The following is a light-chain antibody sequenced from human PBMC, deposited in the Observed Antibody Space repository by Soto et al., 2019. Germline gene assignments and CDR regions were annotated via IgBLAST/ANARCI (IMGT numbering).Light chain of an antibody. Sequence: DIVMTQSPATLSMSPGERATLSCRASQTINNNLAWNQQKPGQAPRLLIYGASTRATGIPDRFSGSGSGTEFTPTINSLQAEDFAIYYCQQYDKWPWTFGQGTKVEIK. CDR3: QQYDKWPWT. CDR1: QTINNN. V-gene: IGKV3-15*01. CDR2: GAS. J-gene: IGKJ1*01.